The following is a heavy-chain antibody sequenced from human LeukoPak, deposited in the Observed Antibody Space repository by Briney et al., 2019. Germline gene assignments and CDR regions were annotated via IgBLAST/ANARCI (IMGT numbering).Heavy chain of an antibody. Sequence: GGSLRLSCAASGFTFSSYWMHWVRQAPGKGLVWVSRINSDGSSTSYADSVKGRFTISRDNAKNTLYLQMNSLRAEDTAVYYCARETQGYYDILIGWEQNAFDIWGQGTMVTVSS. CDR1: GFTFSSYW. CDR2: INSDGSST. V-gene: IGHV3-74*01. CDR3: ARETQGYYDILIGWEQNAFDI. J-gene: IGHJ3*02. D-gene: IGHD3-9*01.